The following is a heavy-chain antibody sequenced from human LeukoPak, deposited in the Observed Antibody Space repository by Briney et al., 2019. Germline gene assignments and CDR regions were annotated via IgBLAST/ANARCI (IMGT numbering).Heavy chain of an antibody. Sequence: PGGSLRLSCAASGFPFSTYSMNWVRQAPGKGLEWLAYIRGDSDTIYYADSVEGRFTVSRDNAKNSLYLQINSLRAEDTAIYYCASRAIGWYRDGNWFDPWGQGTLVTVSS. CDR1: GFPFSTYS. CDR3: ASRAIGWYRDGNWFDP. CDR2: IRGDSDTI. V-gene: IGHV3-48*04. D-gene: IGHD6-19*01. J-gene: IGHJ5*02.